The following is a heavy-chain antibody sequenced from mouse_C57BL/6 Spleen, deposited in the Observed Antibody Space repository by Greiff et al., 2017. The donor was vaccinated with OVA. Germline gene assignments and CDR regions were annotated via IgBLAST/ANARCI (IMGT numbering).Heavy chain of an antibody. D-gene: IGHD1-1*01. J-gene: IGHJ2*01. CDR2: INPSTGGT. CDR3: ARRGLLRSLDY. CDR1: GYSFTGYY. V-gene: IGHV1-42*01. Sequence: VQLQQSGPELVKPGASVKISCKASGYSFTGYYMNWVKQSPEKSLEWIGEINPSTGGTTYNQKFKAKATLTVDKSSSTAYMQLKSLTSEDSAVYYCARRGLLRSLDYWGQGTTRTVSS.